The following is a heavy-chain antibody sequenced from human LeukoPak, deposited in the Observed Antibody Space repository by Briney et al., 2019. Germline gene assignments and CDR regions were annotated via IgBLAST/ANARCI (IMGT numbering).Heavy chain of an antibody. J-gene: IGHJ4*02. CDR1: GFTFSSYS. CDR2: ISSSSSYI. D-gene: IGHD3-16*02. CDR3: ARSLSSRFSGPRRPYYFDY. Sequence: GGSLRLSCAASGFTFSSYSMNWVRQAPGKGLEWVSSISSSSSYIYYADSVKGRFTISRDNAKNSLYLQMNSLRAEDTAVYYCARSLSSRFSGPRRPYYFDYWGQGTLVTVSS. V-gene: IGHV3-21*01.